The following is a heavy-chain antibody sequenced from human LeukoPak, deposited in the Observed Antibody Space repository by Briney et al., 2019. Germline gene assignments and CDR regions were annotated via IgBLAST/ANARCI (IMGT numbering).Heavy chain of an antibody. Sequence: PGGSLRLSCAASGFTFSSYAMHWVRQAPGKGLEWVAVISYDGSNKYYADSVKGRSTISRDNSKNTLYLQMNSLRAEDTAVYYCAREVYYDYNWFDPWGQGTLVTVSS. D-gene: IGHD3-3*01. J-gene: IGHJ5*02. CDR2: ISYDGSNK. CDR3: AREVYYDYNWFDP. V-gene: IGHV3-30-3*01. CDR1: GFTFSSYA.